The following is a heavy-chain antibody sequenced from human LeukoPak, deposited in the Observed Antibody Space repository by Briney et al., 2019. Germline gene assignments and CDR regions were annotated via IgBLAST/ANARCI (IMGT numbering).Heavy chain of an antibody. CDR2: IYYSGST. CDR3: ARLNSSGFYYYYCYMDV. D-gene: IGHD6-19*01. J-gene: IGHJ6*03. CDR1: GGSISSYY. Sequence: PSETLSLTCTVSGGSISSYYWSWIRQPPGKGLEWIGYIYYSGSTNYNPSLKSRVTISVDTSKNQFSLKLSSVTAADTAVYYCARLNSSGFYYYYCYMDVWGKGTTVTVSS. V-gene: IGHV4-59*01.